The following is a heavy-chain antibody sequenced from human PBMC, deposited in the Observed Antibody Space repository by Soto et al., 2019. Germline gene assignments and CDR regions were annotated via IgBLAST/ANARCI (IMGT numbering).Heavy chain of an antibody. CDR3: ARDSGYSSAYWEHYFDY. Sequence: GSLRLSCETSGLSMSDKFMSWVRQAPGKGLEWISVISSGGDPSYADSVKGRFTISRDITKNTLFLQMTSLRADDTAVYFCARDSGYSSAYWEHYFDYWGQGTLVTVSS. D-gene: IGHD3-16*01. V-gene: IGHV3-53*01. CDR1: GLSMSDKF. CDR2: ISSGGDP. J-gene: IGHJ4*02.